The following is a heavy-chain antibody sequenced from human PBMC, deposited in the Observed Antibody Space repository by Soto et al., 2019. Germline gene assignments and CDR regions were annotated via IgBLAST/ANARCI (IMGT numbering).Heavy chain of an antibody. CDR2: IYYSGST. CDR1: GGSISSGGYY. J-gene: IGHJ6*02. D-gene: IGHD3-22*01. V-gene: IGHV4-31*03. Sequence: SETLSLTCTVSGGSISSGGYYWSWIRQHPGKGLDWIGYIYYSGSTYYNPSLKSRVTISVDTSKNQFSLKLSSVTAADTAVYYCARARYYDSSGYLLTNYYYYGMDVWGQGTTVTVSS. CDR3: ARARYYDSSGYLLTNYYYYGMDV.